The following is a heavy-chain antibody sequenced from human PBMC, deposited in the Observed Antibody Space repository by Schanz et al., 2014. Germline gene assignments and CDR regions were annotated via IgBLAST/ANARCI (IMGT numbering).Heavy chain of an antibody. V-gene: IGHV3-48*01. D-gene: IGHD3-3*01. CDR2: ISASGGTT. CDR1: GFSVGNKY. Sequence: EVQLAESGGGLVQPGGSLRLSCLASGFSVGNKYMNWVRQAPGKGLEWVSAISASGGTTYYADSVKGRFTMSRDNAKNSVFLQMNSLRAEDTAVYYCVRDSFFAFDYWGQGTLVTVSS. J-gene: IGHJ4*02. CDR3: VRDSFFAFDY.